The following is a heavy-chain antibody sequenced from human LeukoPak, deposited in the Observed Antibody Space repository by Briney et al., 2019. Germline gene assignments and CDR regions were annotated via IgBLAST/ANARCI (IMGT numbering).Heavy chain of an antibody. CDR3: ARGQYNVVRGVVDAFNI. CDR1: GGSISWYY. D-gene: IGHD3-10*01. J-gene: IGHJ3*02. Sequence: SETLSLTCSVSGGSISWYYWSWIRQPAVKGLEWIGHIHSTEGTTFNPSLKSRVTMSLDTNQFSLRLTSVTAADTAVYFCARGQYNVVRGVVDAFNIWGQGTVVTVSS. CDR2: IHSTEGT. V-gene: IGHV4-4*07.